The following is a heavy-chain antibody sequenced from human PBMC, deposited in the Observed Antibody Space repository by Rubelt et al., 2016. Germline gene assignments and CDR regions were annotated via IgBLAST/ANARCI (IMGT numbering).Heavy chain of an antibody. CDR3: ARDRTPSGYDSGMDV. V-gene: IGHV4-59*01. J-gene: IGHJ6*02. Sequence: GLEWIGYIYSSGSTNYNASLQRRVTISIDRSKNQFSLNLRSVTAADTAVYYCARDRTPSGYDSGMDVWGQGTTVTVSS. CDR2: IYSSGST. D-gene: IGHD5-12*01.